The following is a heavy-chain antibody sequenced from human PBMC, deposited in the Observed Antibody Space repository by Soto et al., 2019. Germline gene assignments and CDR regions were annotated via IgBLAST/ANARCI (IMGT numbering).Heavy chain of an antibody. V-gene: IGHV4-31*03. D-gene: IGHD3-22*01. CDR1: GGSISSGGYY. CDR3: ARLPYYYDSSGYPFDY. J-gene: IGHJ4*02. Sequence: PSETLSLTCTVSGGSISSGGYYWSWIRQHPGKGLEWIGYIYYSGSTYYNPSLKSRVTISVDTSKNQFSLKLSSVTAADTAVFYCARLPYYYDSSGYPFDYWGQGTLVTVSS. CDR2: IYYSGST.